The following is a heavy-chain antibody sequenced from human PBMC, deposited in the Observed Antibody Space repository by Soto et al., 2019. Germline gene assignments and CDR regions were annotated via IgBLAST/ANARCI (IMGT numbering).Heavy chain of an antibody. CDR1: GFIFSDSG. CDR2: IRSKRYSYAT. CDR3: TRRAGGGMDV. Sequence: EVQLVESGGGLVQPGGSLKVSCAASGFIFSDSGIHWVRQASGKGLEWVGRIRSKRYSYATSYAASVRGRFTISRDDSKNTAYLQMNSLTTEDTAVYFCTRRAGGGMDVWGQGTRVTVSS. V-gene: IGHV3-73*01. J-gene: IGHJ6*01.